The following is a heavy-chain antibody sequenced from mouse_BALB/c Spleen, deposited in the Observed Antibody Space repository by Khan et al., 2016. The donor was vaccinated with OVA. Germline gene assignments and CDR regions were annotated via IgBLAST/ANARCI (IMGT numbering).Heavy chain of an antibody. Sequence: EVQLQESGPGLVKPSQSLSLTCTVTGYSMTSDYAWNWIRQFPGNKLEWMAYITYSGSTGYNPSLKGRISITRDTSKNQFFLQLNSVTTEDTATYYCAIDYGSSYLFFDYWGQGTTLTVSS. CDR3: AIDYGSSYLFFDY. V-gene: IGHV3-2*02. CDR2: ITYSGST. J-gene: IGHJ2*01. D-gene: IGHD1-1*01. CDR1: GYSMTSDYA.